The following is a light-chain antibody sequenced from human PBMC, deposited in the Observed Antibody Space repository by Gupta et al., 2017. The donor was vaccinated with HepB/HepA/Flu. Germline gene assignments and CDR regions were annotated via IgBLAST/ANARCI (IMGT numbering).Light chain of an antibody. CDR1: SLHIGNNF. CDR3: ASWDTSLNGGV. CDR2: QNN. J-gene: IGLJ2*01. Sequence: QPTLMPPPSVSAAPAKSVTISCSGGSLHIGNNFVSWYQQFPGTAPKLIIYQNNKRPSGIPDRFSGSKSGTSATLAISGLQTGDEADYYCASWDTSLNGGVFGGGTKVTVL. V-gene: IGLV1-51*01.